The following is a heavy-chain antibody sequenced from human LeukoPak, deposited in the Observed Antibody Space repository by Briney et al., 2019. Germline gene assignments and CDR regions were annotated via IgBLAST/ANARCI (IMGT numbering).Heavy chain of an antibody. J-gene: IGHJ4*02. Sequence: PSETLSRTCTVSGGSISSYYWSWIRQPPGKGLEWIGYIYYSGSTNYNPSLKSRVTISVDTSKNQFSLKLSSVTAADTAVYYCAGLGLGGYLEVIYWGQGTLVTVSS. V-gene: IGHV4-59*01. D-gene: IGHD5-12*01. CDR1: GGSISSYY. CDR2: IYYSGST. CDR3: AGLGLGGYLEVIY.